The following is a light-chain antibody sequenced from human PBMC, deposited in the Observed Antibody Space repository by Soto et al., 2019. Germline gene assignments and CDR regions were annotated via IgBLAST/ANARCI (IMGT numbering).Light chain of an antibody. J-gene: IGKJ1*01. CDR1: QSVSSN. Sequence: EIVMTQSPATLSVSPGDSTTLSCRASQSVSSNLAWYQQKRGQAPRLLIYAASTRATGIPARFSGSGSGTEFTLTISSLQSEDFANYYCQQYNTWPPWTFGQGTKVEIK. V-gene: IGKV3-15*01. CDR2: AAS. CDR3: QQYNTWPPWT.